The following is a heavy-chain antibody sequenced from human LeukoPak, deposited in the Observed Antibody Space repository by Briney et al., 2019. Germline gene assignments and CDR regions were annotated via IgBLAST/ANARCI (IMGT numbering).Heavy chain of an antibody. CDR3: ARGGVYCTSNSCPYNWFDP. J-gene: IGHJ5*02. CDR2: ISPSNGNT. CDR1: GYTFKNYG. V-gene: IGHV1-18*01. Sequence: ASVRVSCKASGYTFKNYGITWVRQAPGQGLERMGWISPSNGNTIYAQDLQGRVTMTTDTSTTTAYMELRSLKSDDTAVYYCARGGVYCTSNSCPYNWFDPWGQGTLVTVSS. D-gene: IGHD2-8*01.